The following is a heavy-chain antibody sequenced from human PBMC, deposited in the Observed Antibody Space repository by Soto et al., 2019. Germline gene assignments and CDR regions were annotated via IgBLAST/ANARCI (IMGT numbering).Heavy chain of an antibody. V-gene: IGHV1-69*13. J-gene: IGHJ3*02. CDR3: ARGSIVVVVAATPSHCAFDI. CDR1: GGTFSSYA. Sequence: SVKVSCKASGGTFSSYAISWVRQAPGQGLEWMGGIIPIFGTANYAQKFQGRVTITADESTSTAYMELSSLRSEDTAVYYCARGSIVVVVAATPSHCAFDIWGQGTMVTVSS. D-gene: IGHD2-15*01. CDR2: IIPIFGTA.